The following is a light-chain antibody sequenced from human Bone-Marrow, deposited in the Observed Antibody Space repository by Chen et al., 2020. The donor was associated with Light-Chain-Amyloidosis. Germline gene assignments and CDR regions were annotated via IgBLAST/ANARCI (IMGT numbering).Light chain of an antibody. J-gene: IGLJ2*01. CDR1: DIGSEN. CDR3: QVWARSAVV. Sequence: SYHLSHPVSMSVALGQTARTPCGAKDIGSENVHWYQQKPGRAPVLVMYRDNNRPSGIPERFSGSNSGNTATLTIYRAQDGDEADYYCQVWARSAVVFGGGTKLTVL. V-gene: IGLV3-9*01. CDR2: RDN.